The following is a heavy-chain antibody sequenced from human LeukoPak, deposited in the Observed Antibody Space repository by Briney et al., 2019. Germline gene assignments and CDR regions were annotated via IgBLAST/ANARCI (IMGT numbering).Heavy chain of an antibody. Sequence: PGGSLRLSCAASGFTFSSYSMNWVRQAPGKGLEWVSSIRSSSSYIYYADSVKGRFTISRDNAKNSLYLQMNSLRAEDTAVYYCARGPDRYCSSTSCYKWFDPWGQGTLVTVSS. V-gene: IGHV3-21*01. CDR1: GFTFSSYS. J-gene: IGHJ5*02. CDR2: IRSSSSYI. D-gene: IGHD2-2*02. CDR3: ARGPDRYCSSTSCYKWFDP.